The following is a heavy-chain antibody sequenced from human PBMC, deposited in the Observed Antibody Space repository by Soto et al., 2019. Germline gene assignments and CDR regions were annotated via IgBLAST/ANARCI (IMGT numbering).Heavy chain of an antibody. CDR2: IYYTGNT. CDR3: ASGYCNGGSCYSYDY. Sequence: SETLSLTCTVSGGSISSNSYYWAWIRQPPQKGLEWIGNIYYTGNTYYNPSLKSRVTISVDTSKNQFSLKLTSVTAADTAVYYCASGYCNGGSCYSYDYWGQGTLVTVSS. D-gene: IGHD2-15*01. V-gene: IGHV4-39*01. J-gene: IGHJ4*02. CDR1: GGSISSNSYY.